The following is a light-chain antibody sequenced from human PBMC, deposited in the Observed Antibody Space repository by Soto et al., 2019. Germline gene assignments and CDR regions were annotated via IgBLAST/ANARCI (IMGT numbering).Light chain of an antibody. V-gene: IGLV1-44*01. CDR2: SNN. CDR1: RSSIGSNT. J-gene: IGLJ1*01. CDR3: AAWDDSMNGFYV. Sequence: QSVLTQPPSASGTPGQRVTISCSGSRSSIGSNTINWYQHLPGTAPKLLIYSNNHRPSGVPDRISGSKSGTSASLAISGLQSEDEADYYCAAWDDSMNGFYVFGTGNKLTVL.